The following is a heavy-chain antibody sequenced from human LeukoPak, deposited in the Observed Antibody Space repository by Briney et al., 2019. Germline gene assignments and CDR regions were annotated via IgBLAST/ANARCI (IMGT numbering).Heavy chain of an antibody. CDR3: AKEISGSWGGDLDY. Sequence: PGRSLRLSCAASGFTFSSYGMHWVRQAPGKGLEWVAVISYDGSNKYYADSVKGRFTISRDNSKNTLYLQMNSLRAEDTAVYYCAKEISGSWGGDLDYWGQGTLVTVSS. CDR2: ISYDGSNK. CDR1: GFTFSSYG. J-gene: IGHJ4*02. V-gene: IGHV3-30*18. D-gene: IGHD1-26*01.